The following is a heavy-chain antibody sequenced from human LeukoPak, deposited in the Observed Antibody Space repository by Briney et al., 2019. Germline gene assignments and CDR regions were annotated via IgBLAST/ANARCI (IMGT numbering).Heavy chain of an antibody. Sequence: GGSLRLSCAASGFTFSSYSMNWVRQAPGKGPEWVSSISSSGNSIYYADSVKGRFTISRDNAKNSLYLQMNSLIAEDTAVYYCARAAYCGGDCYSEGEHFDYWGQGTLVTVSS. J-gene: IGHJ4*02. V-gene: IGHV3-21*01. CDR2: ISSSGNSI. CDR3: ARAAYCGGDCYSEGEHFDY. D-gene: IGHD2-21*02. CDR1: GFTFSSYS.